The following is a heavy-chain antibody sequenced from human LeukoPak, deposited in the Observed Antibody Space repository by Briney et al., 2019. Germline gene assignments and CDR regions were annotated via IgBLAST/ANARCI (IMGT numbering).Heavy chain of an antibody. CDR1: GYSFTGYW. V-gene: IGHV5-51*01. Sequence: GESLKISCKGSGYSFTGYWIAWVRQMPGKVLEWMGIIYPGDSNTRYSPSFQGQVTISADKSISTAYLQWSSLKASDTAMYYCARHNDMEATVLFDYWGQGTLVTVSS. D-gene: IGHD1-26*01. CDR3: ARHNDMEATVLFDY. J-gene: IGHJ4*02. CDR2: IYPGDSNT.